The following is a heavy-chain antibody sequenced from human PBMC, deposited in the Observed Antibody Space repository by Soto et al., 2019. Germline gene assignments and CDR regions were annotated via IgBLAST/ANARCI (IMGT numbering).Heavy chain of an antibody. D-gene: IGHD3-10*01. CDR3: ARARDPYFEHEGSFDE. V-gene: IGHV1-18*01. J-gene: IGHJ4*02. Sequence: GASVKVSCKASGYTFTSYGISWVRQAPGQGLEWMGWISAYNGNTNYAQKLQGRVTMTTDTSTSTAYMELRSLRSDDTAVYYCARARDPYFEHEGSFDEWGQRTLVTVSS. CDR2: ISAYNGNT. CDR1: GYTFTSYG.